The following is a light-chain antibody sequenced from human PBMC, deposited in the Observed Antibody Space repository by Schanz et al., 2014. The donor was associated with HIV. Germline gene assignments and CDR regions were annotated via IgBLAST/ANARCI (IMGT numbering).Light chain of an antibody. V-gene: IGKV1-39*01. Sequence: DIQMTQSPSSLSASVGDRVTITCRASQSVSNYLNWYQQKPGKAPKPLIYGASRLQSGVPSRFSGSGSGTDFTLTISSLQPEDFATYYCQQSYSTPYTFGQGTKLEIK. J-gene: IGKJ2*01. CDR1: QSVSNY. CDR3: QQSYSTPYT. CDR2: GAS.